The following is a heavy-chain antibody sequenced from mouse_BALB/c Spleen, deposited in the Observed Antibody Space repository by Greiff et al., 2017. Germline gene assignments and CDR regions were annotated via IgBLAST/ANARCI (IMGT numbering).Heavy chain of an antibody. J-gene: IGHJ4*01. Sequence: QVQLKQSGPGLVAPSQSLSITCTVSGFSLTGSGVNWVRQPPGTGLEWLGMIWGDGSTDYNSALKSRLSISKDNSKSQVFLKMNSLQTDDTARYYCARDEGSITTVVAKGYAMDYWGQGTSVTVSS. CDR1: GFSLTGSG. CDR2: IWGDGST. V-gene: IGHV2-6-7*01. D-gene: IGHD1-1*01. CDR3: ARDEGSITTVVAKGYAMDY.